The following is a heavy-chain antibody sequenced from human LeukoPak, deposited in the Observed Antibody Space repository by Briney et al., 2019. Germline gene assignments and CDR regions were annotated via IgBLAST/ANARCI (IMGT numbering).Heavy chain of an antibody. V-gene: IGHV3-23*01. CDR1: GCSFSSYA. Sequence: PGGSLRLSCASSGCSFSSYAMIWVRQAPGKGLEWVSGIGGSGVSTYYADSVKGRFTISRDNSKNTLYLQMNSLRAEDTAIYYCAKDFNQYGDDWGQGTLVTVSS. CDR2: IGGSGVST. D-gene: IGHD4-17*01. J-gene: IGHJ4*02. CDR3: AKDFNQYGDD.